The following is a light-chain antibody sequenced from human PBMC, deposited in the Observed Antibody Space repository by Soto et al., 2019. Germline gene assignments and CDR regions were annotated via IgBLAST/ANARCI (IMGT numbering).Light chain of an antibody. CDR1: SSNIGSNY. J-gene: IGLJ3*02. CDR3: AAWDDSLSGRV. V-gene: IGLV1-47*01. Sequence: QSVLTQPPSASGTPGQRVTISWSGSSSNIGSNYVFWYQQLPGTAPKLLIYRNNQRPSGVPDRFSVSKSGTSASLAISGLRSEDEADYYCAAWDDSLSGRVFGGGTQLTVL. CDR2: RNN.